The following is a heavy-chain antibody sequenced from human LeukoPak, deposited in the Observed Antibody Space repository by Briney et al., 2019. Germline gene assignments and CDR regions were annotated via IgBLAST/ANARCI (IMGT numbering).Heavy chain of an antibody. CDR2: TNRDDSIT. CDR3: ARESWSGSNPAFDY. V-gene: IGHV3-74*01. Sequence: GGSLRLSCAASGFTFTAYWMHWVRQTPGKGLVWVARTNRDDSITDYADSVKGRFTISRDNAKNTLYLQMNSLRAEDTAVYYCARESWSGSNPAFDYWGQGTLVTVSS. CDR1: GFTFTAYW. D-gene: IGHD1-26*01. J-gene: IGHJ4*02.